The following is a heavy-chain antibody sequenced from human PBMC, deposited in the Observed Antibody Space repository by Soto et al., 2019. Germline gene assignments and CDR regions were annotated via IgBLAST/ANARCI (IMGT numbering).Heavy chain of an antibody. CDR2: ISYDGSNK. V-gene: IGHV3-30*18. CDR1: GFTFSSYG. CDR3: ANGRPAYCSGGSCPAPFDY. D-gene: IGHD2-15*01. J-gene: IGHJ4*02. Sequence: QVQLVESGGGVVQPGRSLRLSCAASGFTFSSYGMHWVRQAPGKGLEWVAVISYDGSNKYYADSVKGRFTISRDNSKNTLYLQMNSLRAEDTAVYYCANGRPAYCSGGSCPAPFDYWGQGTLVTVSS.